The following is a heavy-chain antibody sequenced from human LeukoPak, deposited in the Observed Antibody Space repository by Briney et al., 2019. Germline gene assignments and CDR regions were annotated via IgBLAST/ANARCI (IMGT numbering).Heavy chain of an antibody. CDR2: ISSSSYI. V-gene: IGHV3-21*01. D-gene: IGHD6-6*01. J-gene: IGHJ4*02. CDR1: GFTFSSYS. Sequence: GGSLRLSCAASGFTFSSYSMNWVRQAPGKGLEWVSSISSSSYIYYADSVKGRFTISRDNAKNSLYLQIYSLTAQDTAVYYCARDSPGYGSYTDWGQGALVTVSS. CDR3: ARDSPGYGSYTD.